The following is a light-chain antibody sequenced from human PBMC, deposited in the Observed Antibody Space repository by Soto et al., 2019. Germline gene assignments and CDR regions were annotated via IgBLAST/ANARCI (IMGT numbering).Light chain of an antibody. CDR2: DAS. Sequence: DIQMTQSPSTLSASVGDRVTITCRASQSISDWLAWYQQKPGKAPKLLIYDASSLESGVPSRFSGSGSGTEFTRTISSLQPDDFATYYCQQFNSYPYTFGQGTKLQIK. CDR3: QQFNSYPYT. CDR1: QSISDW. V-gene: IGKV1-5*01. J-gene: IGKJ2*01.